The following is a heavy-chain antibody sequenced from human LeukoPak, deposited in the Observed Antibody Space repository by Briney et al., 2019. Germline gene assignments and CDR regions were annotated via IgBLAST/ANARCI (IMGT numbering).Heavy chain of an antibody. CDR3: ARSGYSSSWYGPVYYGMDV. D-gene: IGHD6-13*01. V-gene: IGHV1-18*01. CDR2: ISAYNGNT. J-gene: IGHJ6*02. CDR1: GYTFTSYG. Sequence: SVKVSCMASGYTFTSYGISWVRQAPGQGLEWMGWISAYNGNTNYAQKLQGRVTMTTDTSTSTAYMELRSLRSDDTAVYYCARSGYSSSWYGPVYYGMDVWGQGTTVTVFS.